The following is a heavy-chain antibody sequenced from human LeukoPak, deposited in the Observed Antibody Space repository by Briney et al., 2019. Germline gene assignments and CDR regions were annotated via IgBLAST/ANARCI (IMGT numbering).Heavy chain of an antibody. CDR1: GGSISSSSYY. D-gene: IGHD7-27*01. J-gene: IGHJ5*02. Sequence: KPSETLSLTCTVSGGSISSSSYYWGWIRQPPGKGLEWIGSIYYSGSTYYNPSLKSRVTISVDTSKNQLSLKLSSVTAADTAVYYCARRAPGDLSNWFDPWGQGTLVTVSS. CDR2: IYYSGST. CDR3: ARRAPGDLSNWFDP. V-gene: IGHV4-39*01.